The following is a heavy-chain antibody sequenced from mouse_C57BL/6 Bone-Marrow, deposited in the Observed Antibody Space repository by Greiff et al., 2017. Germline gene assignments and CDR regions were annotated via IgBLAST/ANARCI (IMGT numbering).Heavy chain of an antibody. CDR1: GYTFTSYW. D-gene: IGHD2-12*01. J-gene: IGHJ3*01. V-gene: IGHV1-69*01. Sequence: QVQLQQPGAALVMPGASVKLSCKASGYTFTSYWMHWVKQRPGQGLEWIGEIDPSDSYTNYNQKFKGKSTLTVDNSSSTAYIQLSSLTSEDSAVYYCARTVYDGAWFAYWGQGTLVTVSA. CDR3: ARTVYDGAWFAY. CDR2: IDPSDSYT.